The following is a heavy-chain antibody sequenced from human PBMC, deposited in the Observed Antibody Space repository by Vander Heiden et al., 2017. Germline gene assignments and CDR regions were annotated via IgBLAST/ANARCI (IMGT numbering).Heavy chain of an antibody. V-gene: IGHV4-31*03. D-gene: IGHD3-10*01. Sequence: QVQLPESGPGLVKPSQTLSLTCTVSGDSINSGGYYWSWIRQHPGKGLEWIGYIYYSGNTYYNPSLKSRVTISVDTSKSQFSLKLSSVTAADTAVYYCARGRGSGSFQHWGQGTLVTVSS. CDR1: GDSINSGGYY. CDR3: ARGRGSGSFQH. CDR2: IYYSGNT. J-gene: IGHJ1*01.